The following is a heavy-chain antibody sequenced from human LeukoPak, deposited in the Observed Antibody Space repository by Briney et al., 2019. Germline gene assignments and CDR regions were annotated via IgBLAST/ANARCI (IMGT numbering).Heavy chain of an antibody. D-gene: IGHD3-9*01. J-gene: IGHJ4*02. Sequence: SVKVSCKASGGTFSSYAISWVRQAPGQGREWMGEIIPIFGTANYAQKFQGRVTITTDESTSTAYMELRSLRSEDTAMYSCASDSIVYDSLTGYPFNRNYFDYWGPGKLVTVSS. CDR2: IIPIFGTA. CDR1: GGTFSSYA. CDR3: ASDSIVYDSLTGYPFNRNYFDY. V-gene: IGHV1-69*05.